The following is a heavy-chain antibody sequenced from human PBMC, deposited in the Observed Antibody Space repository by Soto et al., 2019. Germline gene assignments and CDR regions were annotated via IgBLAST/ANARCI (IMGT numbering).Heavy chain of an antibody. CDR2: INDSGNI. CDR3: ARGLIVWFGELSRRGGYYYYMDV. Sequence: QVQLQQWGAGLLKPSETLSLTCAVYGGSFSGYQWTWIRQTPERGLEGIGEINDSGNINYNPSLKSRGTILADTAKKQIYLRLSSVTAAATAVYYCARGLIVWFGELSRRGGYYYYMDVWGKGPTVTVSS. D-gene: IGHD3-10*01. CDR1: GGSFSGYQ. J-gene: IGHJ6*03. V-gene: IGHV4-34*02.